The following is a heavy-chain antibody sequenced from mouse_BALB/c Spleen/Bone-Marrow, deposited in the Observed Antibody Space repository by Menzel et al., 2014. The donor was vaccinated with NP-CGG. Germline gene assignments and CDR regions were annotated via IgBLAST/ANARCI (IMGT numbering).Heavy chain of an antibody. J-gene: IGHJ2*01. CDR1: GFTFSSFG. V-gene: IGHV5-17*02. CDR3: ATGTRDY. D-gene: IGHD4-1*01. Sequence: EVQRVESGGGLVQPGGSRKLSCAASGFTFSSFGMHWVRQAPEKGLEWVAYISSGSSTIYYADTLKGRFTISRDNPKNTLFLQMTSLRSEDTAMYYCATGTRDYWGQGTTLTVSS. CDR2: ISSGSSTI.